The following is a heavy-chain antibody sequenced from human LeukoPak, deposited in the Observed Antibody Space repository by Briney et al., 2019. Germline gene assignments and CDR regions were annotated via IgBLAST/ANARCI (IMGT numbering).Heavy chain of an antibody. CDR3: TIDTTYYGSGSYYPDAFAI. CDR1: GFTFSSYW. CDR2: IKQDGSEK. D-gene: IGHD3-10*01. J-gene: IGHJ3*02. Sequence: AGGSLRLSCAASGFTFSSYWMSWVRQAPGKGLECVANIKQDGSEKYYVDSVKGRFTISRDNAKNSLYLQMNRVRAEDTALYYCTIDTTYYGSGSYYPDAFAIWGQGTMVTVSS. V-gene: IGHV3-7*03.